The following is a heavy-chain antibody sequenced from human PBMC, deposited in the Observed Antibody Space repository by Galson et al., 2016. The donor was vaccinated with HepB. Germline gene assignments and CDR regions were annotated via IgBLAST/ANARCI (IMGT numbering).Heavy chain of an antibody. CDR1: GGTFSSYA. CDR2: IIPIFGTA. D-gene: IGHD3-9*01. Sequence: SVKVSCKASGGTFSSYAISWVRQAPGQGLEWMGGIIPIFGTANYAQKFQGRVTITADKSTSTAYMELSSLKASDTAMYYCARQAGYYSSGYFDYWGQGTLVTVSS. J-gene: IGHJ4*02. CDR3: ARQAGYYSSGYFDY. V-gene: IGHV1-69*06.